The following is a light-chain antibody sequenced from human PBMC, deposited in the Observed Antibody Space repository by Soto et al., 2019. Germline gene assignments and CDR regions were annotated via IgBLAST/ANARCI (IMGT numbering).Light chain of an antibody. CDR3: CSYAGRGTYV. CDR2: EGS. Sequence: QSALTQPASVSGSPGQSIPISCTGTSSDVGSYNLVSWYQQHPGKAPKLMIYEGSKRPSGVSNRFTGSKSGNTASLTISGLQAEDEADYYCCSYAGRGTYVFGTGTKVT. V-gene: IGLV2-23*01. J-gene: IGLJ1*01. CDR1: SSDVGSYNL.